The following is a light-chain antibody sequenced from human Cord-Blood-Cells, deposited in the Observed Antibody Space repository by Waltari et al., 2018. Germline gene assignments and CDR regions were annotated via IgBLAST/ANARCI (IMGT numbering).Light chain of an antibody. CDR2: GKN. CDR1: SPRSHS. Sequence: SSELTQDPAVSVALGQTVRITCQGDSPRSHSANWYQQKPGQAPVLVIYGKNNRPSGIPDRFSGSSSGNTASLTITGAQAEDEADYYCNSRDSSGNHLVFGGGTKLTVL. J-gene: IGLJ2*01. CDR3: NSRDSSGNHLV. V-gene: IGLV3-19*01.